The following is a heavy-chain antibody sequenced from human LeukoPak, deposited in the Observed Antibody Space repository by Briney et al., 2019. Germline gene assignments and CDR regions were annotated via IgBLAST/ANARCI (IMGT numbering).Heavy chain of an antibody. Sequence: GESLQISCQSSGSPFISYWIGWVRQLPGKGLEWMGIIHPGDSDTRYSPSFQGQVTISADKSTSTVYLQWSSLKASDSAMYYCSRRGVAVDDNWGQGTLLIGSS. D-gene: IGHD2-15*01. J-gene: IGHJ4*02. CDR2: IHPGDSDT. V-gene: IGHV5-51*01. CDR1: GSPFISYW. CDR3: SRRGVAVDDN.